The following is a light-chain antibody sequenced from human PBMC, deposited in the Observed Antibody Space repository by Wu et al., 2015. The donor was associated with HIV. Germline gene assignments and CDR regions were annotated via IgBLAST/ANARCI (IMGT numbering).Light chain of an antibody. Sequence: DIQMTQSPSSLSASIGDRVTITCRASQGIYNYLAWYQQKPGKVPKLLIYAASTLHSGVPSRFSGSASGTDFTLTISRLQPEDVATYYCQNYNSAPRVTFGQGTKLEIK. CDR2: AAS. V-gene: IGKV1-27*01. J-gene: IGKJ2*01. CDR1: QGIYNY. CDR3: QNYNSAPRVT.